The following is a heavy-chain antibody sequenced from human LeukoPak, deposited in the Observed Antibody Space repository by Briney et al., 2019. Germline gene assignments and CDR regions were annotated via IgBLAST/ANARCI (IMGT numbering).Heavy chain of an antibody. Sequence: PSETLSLTCTVSGGSISSYYWSWIRQPAGKGLEWIGRIYTSGSTNYNPSLKSRVTTSVDTSKNQFSLKLNSVTAADTAVYYCAREYSSGWYSAYYYYMDVWGKGTTVTISS. CDR1: GGSISSYY. J-gene: IGHJ6*03. V-gene: IGHV4-4*07. D-gene: IGHD6-19*01. CDR2: IYTSGST. CDR3: AREYSSGWYSAYYYYMDV.